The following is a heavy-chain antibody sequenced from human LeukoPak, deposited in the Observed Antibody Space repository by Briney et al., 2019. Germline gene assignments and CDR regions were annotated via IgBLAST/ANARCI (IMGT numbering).Heavy chain of an antibody. V-gene: IGHV3-64*04. D-gene: IGHD6-19*01. CDR3: ATQRSGWHYFDY. J-gene: IGHJ4*02. Sequence: GGSLRLSCAASGFAFSRFAMHWVRQPPGKGLEFVSAVSFNGDSTYYADSVKGRFTISRDNSKNTLFLQMNSLRAEDTAVYYCATQRSGWHYFDYWGQGTLVTVSS. CDR1: GFAFSRFA. CDR2: VSFNGDST.